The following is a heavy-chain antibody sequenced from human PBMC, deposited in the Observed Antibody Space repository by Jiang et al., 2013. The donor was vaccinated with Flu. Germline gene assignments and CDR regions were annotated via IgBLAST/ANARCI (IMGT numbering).Heavy chain of an antibody. Sequence: GAEVKKPGESLKISCKGSGYSFTSYWIGWVRQMPGKGLEWMGIIYPGDSDTRYSPSFQGQVTISADKSISTAYLQWSSLKASDTAMYYCARPLYTSGWYFYYFDYWGQGTLVTVSS. D-gene: IGHD6-13*01. CDR2: IYPGDSDT. J-gene: IGHJ4*02. CDR3: ARPLYTSGWYFYYFDY. CDR1: GYSFTSYW. V-gene: IGHV5-51*01.